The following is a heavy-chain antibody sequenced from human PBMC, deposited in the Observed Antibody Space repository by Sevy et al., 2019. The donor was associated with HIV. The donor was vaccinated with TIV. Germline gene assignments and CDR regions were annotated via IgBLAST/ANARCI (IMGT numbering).Heavy chain of an antibody. J-gene: IGHJ5*02. D-gene: IGHD6-6*01. CDR1: GYTFTSYA. CDR3: ARDHITNAAYVSSPDGWFGP. Sequence: ASVKVSCKASGYTFTSYAMHWVRQAPGQRLEWMGWINAGNGNTKYTQKFQDRVTITRDTSASTAYMELSSLRSEDTAVYYCARDHITNAAYVSSPDGWFGPWGQGTLVTDSS. CDR2: INAGNGNT. V-gene: IGHV1-3*01.